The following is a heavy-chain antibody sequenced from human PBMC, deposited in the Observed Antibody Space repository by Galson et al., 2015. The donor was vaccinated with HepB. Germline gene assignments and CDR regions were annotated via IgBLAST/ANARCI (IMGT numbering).Heavy chain of an antibody. CDR1: GASISSRTFY. J-gene: IGHJ3*02. V-gene: IGHV4-39*01. D-gene: IGHD3-10*01. Sequence: LSLTCTVSGASISSRTFYWDWIRQPPGKGLEWIGAINYNGKTYHNPSLKSRITVSVDTPNNQFSLKLNSVTAADTALYYCARHFIGDTYYIGAFDIWGQGTMITVSS. CDR3: ARHFIGDTYYIGAFDI. CDR2: INYNGKT.